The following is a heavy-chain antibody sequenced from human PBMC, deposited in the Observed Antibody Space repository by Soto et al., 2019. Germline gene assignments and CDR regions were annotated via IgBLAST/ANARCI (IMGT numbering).Heavy chain of an antibody. CDR1: GFSLSTSGVG. V-gene: IGHV2-5*02. Sequence: QITLKESGPTLVRPSQTLTLTCTFSGFSLSTSGVGVGWIRQPPGKALEWLALIYWDDDKRYRPSLKSRLTITKDTSKNQVVPTLTNVYPVDTATYYCADSAATTDSYYFDYWGQGTLITVSS. J-gene: IGHJ4*02. CDR2: IYWDDDK. CDR3: ADSAATTDSYYFDY. D-gene: IGHD1-1*01.